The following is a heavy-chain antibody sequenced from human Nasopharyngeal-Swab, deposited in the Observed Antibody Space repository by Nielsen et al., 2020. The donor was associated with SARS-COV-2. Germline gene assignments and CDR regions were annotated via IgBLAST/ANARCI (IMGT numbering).Heavy chain of an antibody. D-gene: IGHD2-2*01. V-gene: IGHV3-53*01. CDR2: INSGGST. Sequence: GESLKISCAASGFTVSRNYMTWVRPAPGKGLECVSVINSGGSTYYADSVKGRFTISRDNSKNTLYLQMNSPRAEDTAVYYCVREGPHCSSTTCYAFDIWGQGTMVTVSS. J-gene: IGHJ3*02. CDR1: GFTVSRNY. CDR3: VREGPHCSSTTCYAFDI.